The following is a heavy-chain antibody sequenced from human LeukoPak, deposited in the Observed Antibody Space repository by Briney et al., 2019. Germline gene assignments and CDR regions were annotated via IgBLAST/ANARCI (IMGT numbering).Heavy chain of an antibody. Sequence: GGSLRLSCAASGFSFSSYSMNWVRQAPGKGLEWVSYISSSGSTIYYADSVKGRFTISRDNAKNSLYLQMNSLRAEDTAVYYCARFGMYYYDSSGLDYWGQGTLVTVSS. CDR1: GFSFSSYS. J-gene: IGHJ4*02. V-gene: IGHV3-48*04. CDR2: ISSSGSTI. D-gene: IGHD3-22*01. CDR3: ARFGMYYYDSSGLDY.